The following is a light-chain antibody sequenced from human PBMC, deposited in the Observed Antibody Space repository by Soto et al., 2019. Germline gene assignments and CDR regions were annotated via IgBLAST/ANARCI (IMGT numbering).Light chain of an antibody. Sequence: QSALTQPASVSGSPGQSITISCTGTSSDVGAYDYVSWYQQHPGEVPKLMIFDVSDRPSGVSNRFSGSKSGNTASLTISGHHAEDEADYYCSSFTTSTSDVFGTGTKLTVL. CDR3: SSFTTSTSDV. V-gene: IGLV2-14*03. CDR1: SSDVGAYDY. CDR2: DVS. J-gene: IGLJ1*01.